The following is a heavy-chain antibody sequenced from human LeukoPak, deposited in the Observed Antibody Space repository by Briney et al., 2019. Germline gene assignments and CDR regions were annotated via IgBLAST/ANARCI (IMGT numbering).Heavy chain of an antibody. D-gene: IGHD2/OR15-2a*01. CDR2: ISSSSGTI. CDR1: GFTFSSYG. CDR3: ARGDYFDDSASPVDY. J-gene: IGHJ4*02. V-gene: IGHV3-48*01. Sequence: PGGSLRLSCAASGFTFSSYGMHWVRQAPGKGLEWVSYISSSSGTILYADSVKGRFAISRDNAKNSLYLQMNSLRAEDTAVYYCARGDYFDDSASPVDYWGQGTLVTVSS.